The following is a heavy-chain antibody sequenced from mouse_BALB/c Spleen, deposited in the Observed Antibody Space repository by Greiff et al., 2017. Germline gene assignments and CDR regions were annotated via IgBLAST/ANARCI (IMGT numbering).Heavy chain of an antibody. CDR2: ILPGSGST. J-gene: IGHJ2*01. CDR3: ARQAYYGNPTPFRY. D-gene: IGHD2-10*01. CDR1: GYTFSSYW. Sequence: VQLKQSGAELMKPGASVKISCKATGYTFSSYWIEWVKQRPGHGLEWIGEILPGSGSTNYNEKFKGKATFTADTSSNTAYMQLSSLTSEDSAVYYCARQAYYGNPTPFRYWGQGTTLTVSS. V-gene: IGHV1-9*01.